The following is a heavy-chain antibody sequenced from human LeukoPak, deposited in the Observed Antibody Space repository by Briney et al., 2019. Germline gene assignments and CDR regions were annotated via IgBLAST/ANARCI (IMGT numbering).Heavy chain of an antibody. Sequence: ASVNVSCKASGYTFTSYYMHWVRQAPGQGLEWMGLINPTGGSTGYAQKFQGRVTMTRDMSTSTDYMELSSLRSEDTAIYYCARDNSVGDNAWWFDPWGQGTLVTVSS. CDR2: INPTGGST. V-gene: IGHV1-46*01. CDR1: GYTFTSYY. J-gene: IGHJ5*02. CDR3: ARDNSVGDNAWWFDP. D-gene: IGHD1-26*01.